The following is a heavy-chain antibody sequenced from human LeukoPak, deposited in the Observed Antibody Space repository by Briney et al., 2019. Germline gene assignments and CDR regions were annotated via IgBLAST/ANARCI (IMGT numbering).Heavy chain of an antibody. CDR2: MNPNSGNT. Sequence: ASVKVSCKASGYTFTSYDVNWVRQATGQGLEWTGWMNPNSGNTGYAQKFQGRVTMTRNTSISTAYMELSSLRSEDTAIYYCARTQYSSSLLAYFDYWGQGTLVTVSS. V-gene: IGHV1-8*01. D-gene: IGHD6-13*01. J-gene: IGHJ4*02. CDR3: ARTQYSSSLLAYFDY. CDR1: GYTFTSYD.